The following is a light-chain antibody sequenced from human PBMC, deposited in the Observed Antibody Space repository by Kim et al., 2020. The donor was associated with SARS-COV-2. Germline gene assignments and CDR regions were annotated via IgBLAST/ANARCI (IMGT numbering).Light chain of an antibody. V-gene: IGKV1-39*01. CDR2: AAS. CDR3: QQSYTTPLT. Sequence: ASVGDRVTVTCRASQTISSYLNWYQQKPGKAPKRLIYAASSLQSGVPSRFSGSGSGRDFTLTISSLQPEDFATYYCQQSYTTPLTFGGGTKVEIK. CDR1: QTISSY. J-gene: IGKJ4*01.